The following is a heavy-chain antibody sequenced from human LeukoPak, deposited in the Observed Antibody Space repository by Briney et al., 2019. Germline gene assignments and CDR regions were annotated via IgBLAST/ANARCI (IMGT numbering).Heavy chain of an antibody. D-gene: IGHD3-22*01. CDR2: ISYDGSNK. V-gene: IGHV3-30*04. Sequence: GGSLRLSCAASGFTSSSYAMHWVRQAPGKGLEWVAVISYDGSNKYYADSVKGRFTISRDNSKNTLYLQMNSLRAEDTAVYYCAREQYYYDSSGYGAFDIWGQGTMVTVSS. CDR3: AREQYYYDSSGYGAFDI. CDR1: GFTSSSYA. J-gene: IGHJ3*02.